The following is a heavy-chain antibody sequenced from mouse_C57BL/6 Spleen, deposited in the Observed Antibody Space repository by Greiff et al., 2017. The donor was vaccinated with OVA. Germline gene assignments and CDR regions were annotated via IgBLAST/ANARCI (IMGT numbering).Heavy chain of an antibody. Sequence: EVMLVESGGGLVKPGGSLKLSCAASGFTFSSYAMSWVRQTPEKRLEWVATISDGGSYTYYPDNVKGRFTISRDNAKNNLYLQMSHLKSEDTAMYYCARDRGSPWYFDVWGTGTTVTGSS. CDR3: ARDRGSPWYFDV. CDR2: ISDGGSYT. V-gene: IGHV5-4*01. CDR1: GFTFSSYA. D-gene: IGHD1-1*02. J-gene: IGHJ1*03.